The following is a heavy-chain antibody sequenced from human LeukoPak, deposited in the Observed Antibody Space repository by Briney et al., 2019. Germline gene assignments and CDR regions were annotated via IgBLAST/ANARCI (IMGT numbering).Heavy chain of an antibody. V-gene: IGHV4-39*01. CDR1: GGSISSSSYY. CDR2: IYNSGTT. CDR3: ARMLRGGSEFDY. J-gene: IGHJ4*02. D-gene: IGHD5-12*01. Sequence: SETLSLTCTVSGGSISSSSYYWGWVRQPPGKGLQWIGGIYNSGTTYYNPSLKSRVTISVDTSQNQFSLKLTSVSAADTAVYYCARMLRGGSEFDYWAQGTLVTVSS.